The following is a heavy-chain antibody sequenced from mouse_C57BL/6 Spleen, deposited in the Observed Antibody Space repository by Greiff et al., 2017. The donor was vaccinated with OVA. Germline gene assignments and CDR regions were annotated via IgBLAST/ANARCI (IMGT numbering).Heavy chain of an antibody. CDR3: ARVPGWYFDV. V-gene: IGHV3-6*01. J-gene: IGHJ1*03. Sequence: ESGPGLVKPSQSLSLTCSFTGYSIPSGYYWYWIRQFPGNKLEWMGYISYDGSNYYNPSLKNRISITRDTSKNQFFLKLNAVTTEDTAAYDGARVPGWYFDVWGTGTTVTVSS. CDR1: GYSIPSGYY. CDR2: ISYDGSN.